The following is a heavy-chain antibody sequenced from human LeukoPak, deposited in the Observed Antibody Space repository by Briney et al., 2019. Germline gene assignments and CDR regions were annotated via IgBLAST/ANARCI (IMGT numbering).Heavy chain of an antibody. D-gene: IGHD2-2*01. CDR1: GGSFSGYY. J-gene: IGHJ4*02. CDR2: INHSGST. Sequence: SETLSLTCAVYGGSFSGYYWSWIRQPPGKGLEWIGEINHSGSTNYNPSLKSRVTISVDTSKNQFSLKLSSVTAADTAVYYCARVRDAYTFHYWGQGTLVTVSS. CDR3: ARVRDAYTFHY. V-gene: IGHV4-34*01.